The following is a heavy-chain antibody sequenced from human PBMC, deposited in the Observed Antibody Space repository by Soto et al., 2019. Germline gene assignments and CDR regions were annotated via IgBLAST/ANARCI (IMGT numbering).Heavy chain of an antibody. CDR3: TKEYIVGTTWGYFES. CDR2: ISYDGSNE. CDR1: GFIFSTYG. J-gene: IGHJ4*02. Sequence: PGGSLRLSCVASGFIFSTYGMHWVRQVPGKGLEWVAHISYDGSNEYYADSVKGRFTVSRDNAKNTLDLQMNGLKTEDTALYYWTKEYIVGTTWGYFESWGQGALVTVSS. V-gene: IGHV3-30*18. D-gene: IGHD1-1*01.